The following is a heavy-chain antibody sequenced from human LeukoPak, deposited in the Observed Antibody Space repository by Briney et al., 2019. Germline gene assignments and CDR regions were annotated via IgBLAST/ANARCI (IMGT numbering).Heavy chain of an antibody. CDR3: ARHTSGQPFDY. V-gene: IGHV3-7*03. J-gene: IGHJ4*02. D-gene: IGHD6-19*01. CDR2: IRKDGSEK. CDR1: GFTFGDYA. Sequence: GGSLRLSCTASGFTFGDYAMSWVRQAPGNALEWVAYIRKDGSEKYYVDSVKGRFTISRDNAKNSLYLQMNSLRAEDTAVYYCARHTSGQPFDYWGQGTLVTVSS.